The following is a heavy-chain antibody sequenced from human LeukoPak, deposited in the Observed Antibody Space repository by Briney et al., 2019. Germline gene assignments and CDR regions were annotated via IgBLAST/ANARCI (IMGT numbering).Heavy chain of an antibody. CDR3: ARDPTSSWETAFDI. Sequence: GESLRLSCAAFGFTFTTYWMSWVRQAPGKGLEWVANIKQDGTEKYYVDSVKGRSTISRGNAKNSLYLQMNSLRVEDTAVYYCARDPTSSWETAFDIWGQGTMVTVSS. CDR1: GFTFTTYW. V-gene: IGHV3-7*01. J-gene: IGHJ3*02. D-gene: IGHD1-26*01. CDR2: IKQDGTEK.